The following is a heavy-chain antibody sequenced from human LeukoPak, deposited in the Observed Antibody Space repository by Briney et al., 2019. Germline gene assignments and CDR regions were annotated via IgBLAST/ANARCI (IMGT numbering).Heavy chain of an antibody. CDR2: INPNNGAT. D-gene: IGHD1-26*01. CDR1: GYAFTDYY. V-gene: IGHV1-2*02. Sequence: SVKVSYKTSGYAFTDYYMHWVRQAPGQGLEWMAWINPNNGATNYAQKFQGRVTMTRDTSISTVYMELSRLRSDDTTVYYCATDPQSSGSADFDYWGQGTLVTVSS. CDR3: ATDPQSSGSADFDY. J-gene: IGHJ4*02.